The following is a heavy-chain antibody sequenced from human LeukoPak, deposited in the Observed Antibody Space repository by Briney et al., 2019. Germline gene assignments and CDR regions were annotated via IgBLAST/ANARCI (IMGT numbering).Heavy chain of an antibody. Sequence: SETLSLTCTVSGGSISSYYWSWIRQPPGKGLEWIGYIYYSGSTNYNPSLKSRVTISVDTSKNQFSLKLRSVTAADTAVYYCARDLWGYSYAGYYYYMDVWGKGTTVTVSS. CDR2: IYYSGST. J-gene: IGHJ6*03. CDR1: GGSISSYY. D-gene: IGHD5-18*01. CDR3: ARDLWGYSYAGYYYYMDV. V-gene: IGHV4-59*01.